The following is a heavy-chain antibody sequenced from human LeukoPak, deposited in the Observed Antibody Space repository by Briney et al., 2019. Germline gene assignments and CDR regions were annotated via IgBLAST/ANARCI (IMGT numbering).Heavy chain of an antibody. CDR2: ISYDGSNK. CDR3: AKDQGNIVGALTGFFDP. Sequence: PGGSLRLSCAASIFTFSSYGIHWVRQARGRGREWVAVISYDGSNKYYADSVKGRFTISRDNSKNTLYLQMNSLRAEDTAVYYCAKDQGNIVGALTGFFDPWGQGTLVTVSS. D-gene: IGHD1-26*01. V-gene: IGHV3-30*18. CDR1: IFTFSSYG. J-gene: IGHJ5*02.